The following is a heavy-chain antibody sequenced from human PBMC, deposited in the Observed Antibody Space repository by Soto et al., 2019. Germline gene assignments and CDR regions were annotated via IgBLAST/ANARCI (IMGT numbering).Heavy chain of an antibody. V-gene: IGHV1-8*01. CDR2: MNPNTGNP. Sequence: ASVKVSCKASGYTFTSYDIYWVRQATGQGLEWMGWMNPNTGNPGYAQKFQGRVTVTSDTSINTVHMELSSLRSEDTAVYYCARRAETNGWNGFGADKYYFDFWGQGTLVTVSS. J-gene: IGHJ4*02. CDR3: ARRAETNGWNGFGADKYYFDF. CDR1: GYTFTSYD. D-gene: IGHD1-1*01.